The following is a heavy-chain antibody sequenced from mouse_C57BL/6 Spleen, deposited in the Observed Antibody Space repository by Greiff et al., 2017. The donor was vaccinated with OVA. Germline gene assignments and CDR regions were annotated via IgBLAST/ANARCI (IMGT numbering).Heavy chain of an antibody. Sequence: EVKLMESEGGLVQPGSSMKLSCTASGFTFSDYYMAWVRQVPEKGLEWVANINYDGSSTYYLDSLKSRFIISRENAKNILYLQMSSLKSEDTATYYCARVDPTYAMDYWGQGTSVTVSS. CDR3: ARVDPTYAMDY. CDR2: INYDGSST. CDR1: GFTFSDYY. J-gene: IGHJ4*01. V-gene: IGHV5-16*01.